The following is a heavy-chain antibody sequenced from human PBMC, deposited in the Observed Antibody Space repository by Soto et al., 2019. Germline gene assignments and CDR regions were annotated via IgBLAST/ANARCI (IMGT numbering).Heavy chain of an antibody. Sequence: GASVKVSCKASGYTFTSYYMHWVRQAPRQGLEWMGIINPSGGSTSYAQKFQGRVTMTRDTSTSTAYMELRSLRSDDTAVYYCARADLSHYDFWSGYYPHFDYWGQGTLVTVSS. J-gene: IGHJ4*02. CDR3: ARADLSHYDFWSGYYPHFDY. V-gene: IGHV1-46*01. CDR1: GYTFTSYY. CDR2: INPSGGST. D-gene: IGHD3-3*01.